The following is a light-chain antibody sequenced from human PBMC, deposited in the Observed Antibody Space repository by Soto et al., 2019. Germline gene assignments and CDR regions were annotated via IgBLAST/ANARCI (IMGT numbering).Light chain of an antibody. V-gene: IGKV1-8*01. J-gene: IGKJ1*01. CDR1: QGISSY. Sequence: AIRMTQSPSSLSASTGDRVTISCRASQGISSYLAWYQKKPGKAPKLLIYAASTLQSGVPSRFSGSGSGTDFTLTISCLQSEDFATYYCHQYYSYPRAFGQGTKVEIK. CDR3: HQYYSYPRA. CDR2: AAS.